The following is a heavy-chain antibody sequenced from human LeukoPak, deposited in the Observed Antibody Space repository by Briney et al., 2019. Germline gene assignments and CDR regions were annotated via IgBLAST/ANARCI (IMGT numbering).Heavy chain of an antibody. J-gene: IGHJ4*02. CDR3: AKWNTGSYSDFFDY. Sequence: SGGSLRLSCAASGFTFNTYGMHWVRQAPGKGLEWVSSISHNGANTYYADSVKGRFTISRDNSKSTVYLQMHSLRAEDTALYYCAKWNTGSYSDFFDYWGQGTRVTVSS. D-gene: IGHD1-26*01. CDR1: GFTFNTYG. V-gene: IGHV3-23*01. CDR2: ISHNGANT.